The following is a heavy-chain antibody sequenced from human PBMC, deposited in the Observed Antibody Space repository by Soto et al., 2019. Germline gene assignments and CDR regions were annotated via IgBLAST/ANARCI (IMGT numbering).Heavy chain of an antibody. CDR2: IYYSGSI. D-gene: IGHD3-16*01. Sequence: SVTLCLTWSVAGGSSSSDDGRWIRQPPGKGLEWIGFIYYSGSINYNPSFESRVAISVDTSKNQFSLNLTSVTAADTAVYYCTRHWDWGSLGYWGQGTLVTVSS. CDR3: TRHWDWGSLGY. J-gene: IGHJ4*02. V-gene: IGHV4-59*08. CDR1: GGSSSSDD.